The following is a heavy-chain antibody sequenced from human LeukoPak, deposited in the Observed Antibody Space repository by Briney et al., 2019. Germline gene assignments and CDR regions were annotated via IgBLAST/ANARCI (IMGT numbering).Heavy chain of an antibody. D-gene: IGHD3-10*01. CDR2: IYYTGNT. CDR1: GGSISSGGYS. J-gene: IGHJ3*02. Sequence: SETLSLTCTVSGGSISSGGYSWSWIRQPPGKGLEWIGYIYYTGNTYYNPSLESRVTISVDTSKNQFSLRLSSVTAADTAVYYCARIQRDSYGHDAFDIWGQGTTVTVSS. CDR3: ARIQRDSYGHDAFDI. V-gene: IGHV4-61*08.